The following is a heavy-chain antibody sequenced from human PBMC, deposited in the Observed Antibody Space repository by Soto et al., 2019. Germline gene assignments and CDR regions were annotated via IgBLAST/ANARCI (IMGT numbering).Heavy chain of an antibody. D-gene: IGHD3-22*01. CDR3: ARLGRYYDSSGYLRPFDY. Sequence: XGPTLVNPRQTLTLTCTFSGFSLSTSGMCVSWFRQPPGKALEWLSLIDWDDDKYYSTSLKTRLTISKDTSKNQVVLTMTNMDPVDTATYYCARLGRYYDSSGYLRPFDYWGQGTLVTVSS. J-gene: IGHJ4*02. CDR1: GFSLSTSGMC. CDR2: IDWDDDK. V-gene: IGHV2-70*01.